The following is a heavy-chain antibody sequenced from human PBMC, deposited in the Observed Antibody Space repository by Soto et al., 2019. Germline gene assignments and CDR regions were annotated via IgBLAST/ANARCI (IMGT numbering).Heavy chain of an antibody. CDR3: ARPNGSGSYAEYYFDF. J-gene: IGHJ4*02. D-gene: IGHD3-10*01. Sequence: QLQLQESGPGLVKPSETLSLTCTVSGGSISSSSYYWGWIRQPPGKGLEWIGSIYYSGSTYYNPSLKRRVTISVDTSKNQFSLKLSSVTAADTAVYYCARPNGSGSYAEYYFDFWGQGTLVTVSS. V-gene: IGHV4-39*01. CDR2: IYYSGST. CDR1: GGSISSSSYY.